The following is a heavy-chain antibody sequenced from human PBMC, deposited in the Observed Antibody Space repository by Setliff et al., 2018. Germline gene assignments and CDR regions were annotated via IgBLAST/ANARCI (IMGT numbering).Heavy chain of an antibody. CDR2: IKWNGGDR. V-gene: IGHV3-20*04. CDR1: GFTFDDYD. Sequence: RPGGSLRLSCVASGFTFDDYDMAWVRQAPGKGLEWVAGIKWNGGDRGYVDSVKGRFTISRDNAKNSLYLQMNSLRVEDTAVYYCAGGPRWYDSSGYYFRTDNWGQGTLVTVSS. CDR3: AGGPRWYDSSGYYFRTDN. D-gene: IGHD3-22*01. J-gene: IGHJ4*02.